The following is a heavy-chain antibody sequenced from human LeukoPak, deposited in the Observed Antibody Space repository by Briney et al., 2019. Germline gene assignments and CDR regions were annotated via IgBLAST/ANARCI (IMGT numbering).Heavy chain of an antibody. D-gene: IGHD5/OR15-5a*01. CDR3: ARGDGVYVY. Sequence: PGGSLRLSCAASGFAFSSYWMHWVRQAPGQGLEWVSVIYFGDTTYYADSVKGRFTISRDNSKNTVYLQMNSLRVEDTAVYYCARGDGVYVYWGQGTLVTVSS. J-gene: IGHJ4*02. CDR1: GFAFSSYW. CDR2: IYFGDTT. V-gene: IGHV3-53*01.